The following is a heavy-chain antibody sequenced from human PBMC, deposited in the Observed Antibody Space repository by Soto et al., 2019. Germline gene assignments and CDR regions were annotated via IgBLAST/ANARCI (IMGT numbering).Heavy chain of an antibody. CDR1: LLTFSDSA. CDR2: IRSEGNSYAT. Sequence: EVQVVESGGGLVQPGGSLQLSCVASLLTFSDSAIHWVRQAPGKGLEWVGRIRSEGNSYATSYAASVKGRFTISRDDSKNTAYLQMKSLRTEDTATYYCTGYNYGDYEARVSFDYWGQGTLVTVSS. D-gene: IGHD4-17*01. V-gene: IGHV3-73*01. J-gene: IGHJ4*02. CDR3: TGYNYGDYEARVSFDY.